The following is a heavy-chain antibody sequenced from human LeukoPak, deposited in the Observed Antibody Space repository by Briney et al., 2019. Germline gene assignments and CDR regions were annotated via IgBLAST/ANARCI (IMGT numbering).Heavy chain of an antibody. Sequence: GGSLRLSCVASGFTFSRHGLNWVRQAPGKGLEWVSGMSPGGDITYYADSVKGRFTISRDNSKNTVYLQMNSLRAEDTAVYYCAKEGGSLGASDIWGQGTMVTVSS. D-gene: IGHD2-15*01. CDR1: GFTFSRHG. J-gene: IGHJ3*02. V-gene: IGHV3-23*01. CDR3: AKEGGSLGASDI. CDR2: MSPGGDIT.